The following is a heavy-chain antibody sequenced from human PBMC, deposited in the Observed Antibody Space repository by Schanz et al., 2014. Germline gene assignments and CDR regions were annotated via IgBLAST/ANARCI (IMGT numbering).Heavy chain of an antibody. D-gene: IGHD2-15*01. V-gene: IGHV3-21*04. CDR3: ARDRGYCSGGSCLTFDY. J-gene: IGHJ4*02. CDR1: GFTFTTHS. Sequence: EVQLLESGGGLVQPGGSLRLSCAASGFTFTTHSMTWVRQAPGKGLEWVSSISSSGSYIYYADSVKGRFSISRDNAKNSLFLQMNSLRAEDTAVYYCARDRGYCSGGSCLTFDYWGQGTLVTVSS. CDR2: ISSSGSYI.